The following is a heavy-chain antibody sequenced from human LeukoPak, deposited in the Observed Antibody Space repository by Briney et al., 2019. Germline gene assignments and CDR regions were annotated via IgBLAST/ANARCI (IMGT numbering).Heavy chain of an antibody. CDR1: GGSISDSL. J-gene: IGHJ4*02. V-gene: IGHV4-39*07. D-gene: IGHD3-16*01. CDR2: IYYSGST. Sequence: SETLSLTCTVSGGSISDSLWSWIRQPPGKGLEWIGSIYYSGSTYYNPSLKSRVTISVDTSKNQFSLKLSSVTAADTAVYYCARGVGGENFDYWGQGTLVTVSS. CDR3: ARGVGGENFDY.